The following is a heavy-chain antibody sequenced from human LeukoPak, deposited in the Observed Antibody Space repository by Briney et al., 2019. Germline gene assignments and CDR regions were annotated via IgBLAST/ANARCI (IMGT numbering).Heavy chain of an antibody. CDR1: GGSIGSGGYY. CDR3: ARGDEDYYDSSGYFAFDI. CDR2: IYHSGST. D-gene: IGHD3-22*01. V-gene: IGHV4-30-2*01. Sequence: SETLSLTCTVSGGSIGSGGYYWSWIRQPPGKGLEWIGYIYHSGSTYYNPSLKSRVTISVDRSKNQFSLKLSSVTAADTAVYYCARGDEDYYDSSGYFAFDIWGQGTMVTVSS. J-gene: IGHJ3*02.